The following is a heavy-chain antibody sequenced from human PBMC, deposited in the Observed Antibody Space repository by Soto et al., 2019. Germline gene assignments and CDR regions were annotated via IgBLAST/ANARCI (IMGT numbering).Heavy chain of an antibody. CDR1: GYSFTAYH. CDR3: ARGHSTDCSNGVCSFFYNHDMDV. Sequence: ASVKVSCQASGYSFTAYHIHWVRQAPGQGLDWLVRINPKSGGTSTAQKFQGWVTMTKDRSISTVYMELTRLRSDDTAVYFCARGHSTDCSNGVCSFFYNHDMDVWGQGTTVTVSS. CDR2: INPKSGGT. V-gene: IGHV1-2*04. D-gene: IGHD2-8*01. J-gene: IGHJ6*02.